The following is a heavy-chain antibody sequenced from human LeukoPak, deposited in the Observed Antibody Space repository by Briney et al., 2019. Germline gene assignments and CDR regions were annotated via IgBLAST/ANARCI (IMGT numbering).Heavy chain of an antibody. CDR3: AKDRDILTGYPEIFDY. Sequence: GGSLRLSCAASGFTFDDYGMSWVRQAPGKGLEWVSGINWNGGSTGYADSVKGRFTISRDNSKNTLYLQMNSLRAEDTTVYYCAKDRDILTGYPEIFDYWGQGTLVTVSS. CDR1: GFTFDDYG. CDR2: INWNGGST. D-gene: IGHD3-9*01. V-gene: IGHV3-20*04. J-gene: IGHJ4*02.